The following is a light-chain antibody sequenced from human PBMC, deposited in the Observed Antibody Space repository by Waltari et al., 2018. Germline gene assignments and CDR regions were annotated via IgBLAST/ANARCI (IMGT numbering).Light chain of an antibody. Sequence: DIVMTQSPDSLAVPLGERATINCKSSETILFNSNNKNYLAWYQQKAGQPPNLLVYWASTRESGVPDRFSGSGSGTDFTLTISSLQAEDVAVYYCQQYYTVSRTFGQGTRVEIK. V-gene: IGKV4-1*01. CDR2: WAS. CDR1: ETILFNSNNKNY. CDR3: QQYYTVSRT. J-gene: IGKJ1*01.